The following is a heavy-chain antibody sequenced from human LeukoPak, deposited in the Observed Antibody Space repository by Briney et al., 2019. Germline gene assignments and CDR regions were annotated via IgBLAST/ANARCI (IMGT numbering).Heavy chain of an antibody. CDR1: GYSYTSYW. CDR3: ARLLRNIAAGVYYFDY. J-gene: IGHJ4*02. Sequence: GESLKISCKGSGYSYTSYWIGWVRQMPGRGLEWMGIIYPGDSDTRYSPSFQGQVTLSADKSSSTAYLQWSSLKASDSATYYCARLLRNIAAGVYYFDYWGQGTLVTVSS. V-gene: IGHV5-51*01. CDR2: IYPGDSDT. D-gene: IGHD6-13*01.